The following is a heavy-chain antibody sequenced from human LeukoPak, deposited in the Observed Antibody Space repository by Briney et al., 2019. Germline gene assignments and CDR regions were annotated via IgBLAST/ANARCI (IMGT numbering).Heavy chain of an antibody. J-gene: IGHJ5*02. CDR1: GGSISSYY. CDR2: IYSTGST. CDR3: ARQQWRAYWFDP. D-gene: IGHD6-19*01. V-gene: IGHV4-59*07. Sequence: DTLSLTCTVSGGSISSYYWSWLRHPPGKGLEWIGYIYSTGSTNYNPSLKSRVTISVDTSKNQFSLKLTSVTAADTAVYYCARQQWRAYWFDPWGQGTLVTVSS.